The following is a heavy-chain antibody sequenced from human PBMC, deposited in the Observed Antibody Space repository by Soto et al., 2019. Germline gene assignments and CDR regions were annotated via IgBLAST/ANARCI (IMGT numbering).Heavy chain of an antibody. D-gene: IGHD3-16*01. J-gene: IGHJ5*02. V-gene: IGHV4-31*03. CDR1: GGSISSGGYY. CDR3: ARVGGINWFDP. CDR2: IYYSGST. Sequence: QVQLQESGPGLVKPSQTLSLTCTVSGGSISSGGYYWSWIRQHPGKGLEWIGYIYYSGSTYYNPSLQRRFTVSLXTSKNQFALKLSSVTAADTAGYYCARVGGINWFDPWGQGTLVTVSS.